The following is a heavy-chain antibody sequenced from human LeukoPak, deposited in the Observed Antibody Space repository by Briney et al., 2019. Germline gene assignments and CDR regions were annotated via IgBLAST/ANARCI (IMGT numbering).Heavy chain of an antibody. CDR2: ISSSGSTI. CDR3: ATLGNWYFDY. D-gene: IGHD1-26*01. CDR1: GFTFSSYE. J-gene: IGHJ4*02. Sequence: GGSLRLSCAASGFTFSSYEMNWVRQAPGKGLEWVSYISSSGSTIYYADSVKGRFTISRDNSKNTLYLQMNSLRAEDTAVYYCATLGNWYFDYWGQGTLVTVSS. V-gene: IGHV3-48*03.